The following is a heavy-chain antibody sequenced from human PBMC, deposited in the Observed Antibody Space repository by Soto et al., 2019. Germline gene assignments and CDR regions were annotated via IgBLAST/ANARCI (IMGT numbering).Heavy chain of an antibody. V-gene: IGHV1-3*01. CDR3: ARGTMITFGGVIVHFDY. CDR1: GYTFTSYA. Sequence: QVQLVQSGAEVKKPGASVKVSCKASGYTFTSYAMHWVRQAPGQRLEWMGWINAGNGNTKYSQKFQGRVTITRDTSASTAYMELSSLRSEDTAVYYCARGTMITFGGVIVHFDYWGQGTLVTVSS. CDR2: INAGNGNT. D-gene: IGHD3-16*02. J-gene: IGHJ4*02.